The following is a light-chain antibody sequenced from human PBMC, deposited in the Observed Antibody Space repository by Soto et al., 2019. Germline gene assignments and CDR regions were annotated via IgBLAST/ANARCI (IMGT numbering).Light chain of an antibody. CDR2: EVS. V-gene: IGLV2-18*02. CDR1: TDDLGTYNR. J-gene: IGLJ2*01. CDR3: QSYDSSLRNVI. Sequence: QSALTQPPSVSGSPGQSVTISCTGSTDDLGTYNRVSWYQQTPGTAPRIVIFEVSDRPSAVPDRFSGSKSGTSASLAITGLQVEDEADYYCQSYDSSLRNVIFGGGTKVTVL.